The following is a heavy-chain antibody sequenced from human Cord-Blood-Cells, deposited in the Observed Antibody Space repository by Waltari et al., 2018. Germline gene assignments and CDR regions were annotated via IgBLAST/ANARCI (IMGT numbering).Heavy chain of an antibody. V-gene: IGHV1-2*04. CDR2: VNPDSGGT. CDR1: GYTFTGYY. D-gene: IGHD7-27*01. CDR3: AIASLTGDGAFDI. Sequence: QVQLLQSGAEVKKPGASVTVSCKASGYTFTGYYMHWVRQAPGQVLEWMGWVNPDSGGTNYAQKFLGWVTMTRYTSISTAYMELSRLRSDDTAVYCCAIASLTGDGAFDIWGQGTMVTVSS. J-gene: IGHJ3*02.